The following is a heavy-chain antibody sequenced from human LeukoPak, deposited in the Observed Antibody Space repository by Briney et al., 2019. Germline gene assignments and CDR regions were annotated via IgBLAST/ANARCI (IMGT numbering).Heavy chain of an antibody. CDR2: ISSSSSYT. CDR3: ARAGTRRAYYFDY. V-gene: IGHV3-11*06. J-gene: IGHJ4*02. D-gene: IGHD6-19*01. Sequence: KPGGSLRLSCAASGFTFSDYYMSCIRQAPGKGLEWVSYISSSSSYTNYADSVKGRFTISRDNAKNSLYLQMNSLRAEDTAVYYCARAGTRRAYYFDYWGQGTLVTVSS. CDR1: GFTFSDYY.